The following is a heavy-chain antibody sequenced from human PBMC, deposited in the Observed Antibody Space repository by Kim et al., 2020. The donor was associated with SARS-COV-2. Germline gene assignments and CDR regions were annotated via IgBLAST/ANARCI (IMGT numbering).Heavy chain of an antibody. J-gene: IGHJ4*02. CDR3: ARATPDPYDPGVDY. Sequence: SETLSLTCTVSGGSISSGGYYWSWIRQHPGKGLEWIGYIYYSGSTYYNPSLKSRVTISVDTSKNQFSLKLSSVTAADTAVYYCARATPDPYDPGVDYWGQGTLVTVSS. CDR1: GGSISSGGYY. D-gene: IGHD3-3*01. V-gene: IGHV4-31*03. CDR2: IYYSGST.